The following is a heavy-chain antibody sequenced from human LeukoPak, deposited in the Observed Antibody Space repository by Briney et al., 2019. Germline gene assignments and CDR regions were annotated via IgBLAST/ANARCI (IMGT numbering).Heavy chain of an antibody. CDR1: GYTFTSYY. CDR3: ARKYWGGNYFDY. Sequence: GASVKVSCKASGYTFTSYYMHWVRQAPGQGLEWMGTINPSGGSTSYAQKFQGRVTMTRDTSTSTVYMELSSLRSEDTAVYYCARKYWGGNYFDYWGQGTLVTVSS. J-gene: IGHJ4*02. D-gene: IGHD3-10*01. CDR2: INPSGGST. V-gene: IGHV1-46*01.